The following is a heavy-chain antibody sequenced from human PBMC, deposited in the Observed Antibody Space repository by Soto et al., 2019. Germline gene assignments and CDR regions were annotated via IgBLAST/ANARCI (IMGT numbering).Heavy chain of an antibody. CDR1: GGSFSGYY. CDR2: INHSGST. Sequence: QVQLQQWGAGLLKPSETLSLTCAVYGGSFSGYYWSWIRQPPGKGLEWIGEINHSGSTNYNPSLXSRVTTSVDTXXHXFXXKLSAVTAADTAVYYCARPRGIAVAGPRPYWYFDLWGRGTLVTVSS. CDR3: ARPRGIAVAGPRPYWYFDL. J-gene: IGHJ2*01. V-gene: IGHV4-34*01. D-gene: IGHD6-19*01.